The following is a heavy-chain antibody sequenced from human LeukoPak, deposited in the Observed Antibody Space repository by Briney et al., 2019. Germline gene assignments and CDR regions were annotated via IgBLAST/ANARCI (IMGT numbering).Heavy chain of an antibody. CDR3: AREFYSSSRYWFDP. J-gene: IGHJ5*02. CDR2: INTNTGNP. V-gene: IGHV7-4-1*02. Sequence: GASVEVSCKASGYSFTSYAMNWVRQAPGQGLEWMGWINTNTGNPTYAQGFTGRFVFSLDTSVSTAYLQISSLKAEDTAVYYCAREFYSSSRYWFDPWGQGTLVTVSS. CDR1: GYSFTSYA. D-gene: IGHD6-13*01.